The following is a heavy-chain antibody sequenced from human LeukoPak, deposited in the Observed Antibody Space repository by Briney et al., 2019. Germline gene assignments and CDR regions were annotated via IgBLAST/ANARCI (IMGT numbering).Heavy chain of an antibody. J-gene: IGHJ5*02. CDR1: GYTFTGYY. CDR3: ASEKRSYYDSSGYYYFGWFDP. Sequence: GASVKVSCKASGYTFTGYYMHWVRQAPGQGLEWMGWINPNSGGTNYAQKFQGRVTMTRDTSISIAYMELTRMRSDDTAVYYCASEKRSYYDSSGYYYFGWFDPWGQGTLVTVSS. D-gene: IGHD3-22*01. CDR2: INPNSGGT. V-gene: IGHV1-2*02.